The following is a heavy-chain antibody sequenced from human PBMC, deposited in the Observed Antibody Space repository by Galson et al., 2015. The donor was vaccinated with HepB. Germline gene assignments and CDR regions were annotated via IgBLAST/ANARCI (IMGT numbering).Heavy chain of an antibody. J-gene: IGHJ4*02. Sequence: SVKVSCKASGGTFSSYAISWVRQAPGQGLEWMGIINPSGGSTSYAQKFQGRVTMTRDTSTSTVYMELSSLRSEDTAVYYCARPKRDRDGYTFDYWGQGTLVTVSS. D-gene: IGHD5-24*01. CDR1: GGTFSSYA. CDR3: ARPKRDRDGYTFDY. CDR2: INPSGGST. V-gene: IGHV1-46*03.